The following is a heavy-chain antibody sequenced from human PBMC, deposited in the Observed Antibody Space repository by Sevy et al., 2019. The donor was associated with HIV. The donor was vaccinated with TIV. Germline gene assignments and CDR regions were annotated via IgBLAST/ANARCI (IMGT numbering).Heavy chain of an antibody. J-gene: IGHJ4*02. CDR1: GFTFSSYV. CDR3: ARGGGYCGGDCYFIEY. CDR2: IWYDGTIK. Sequence: GGSLRLSCAASGFTFSSYVMHWVRQAPGKGLEWVALIWYDGTIKYYADSVKGRFTISRDNSKDTLFLQLNSLTPEDTAVYYCARGGGYCGGDCYFIEYWGQGALVTVSS. V-gene: IGHV3-33*08. D-gene: IGHD2-21*02.